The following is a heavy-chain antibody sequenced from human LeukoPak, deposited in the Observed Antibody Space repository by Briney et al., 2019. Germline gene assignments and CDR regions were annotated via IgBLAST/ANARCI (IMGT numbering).Heavy chain of an antibody. CDR3: ARGMLSSAGYHWYYYMDV. CDR1: GFTFSSYW. Sequence: GGSLRLSCAASGFTFSSYWMHWVRQAPGKGLVWASRINTDGSSTTYADSVKGRFTISRDNAKNTLYLQMNSLRGEDTAVYYCARGMLSSAGYHWYYYMDVWGKGAMVTVSS. V-gene: IGHV3-74*01. D-gene: IGHD3-3*01. J-gene: IGHJ6*03. CDR2: INTDGSST.